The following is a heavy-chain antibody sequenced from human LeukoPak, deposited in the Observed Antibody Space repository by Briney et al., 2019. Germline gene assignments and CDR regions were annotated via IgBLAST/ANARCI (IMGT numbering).Heavy chain of an antibody. J-gene: IGHJ4*02. CDR3: ASGLYYDFWSGYSPTYYYDSSGYLFDY. V-gene: IGHV3-74*01. Sequence: GGSLRLSCAASGFTFSSYWMHWVRHAPGKGLVWVSRINSDGSSTSYADSVKGRFTISRDNAKNTLYLQMNSLRAEDTAVYYCASGLYYDFWSGYSPTYYYDSSGYLFDYWGQGTLVTVSS. D-gene: IGHD3-3*01. CDR2: INSDGSST. CDR1: GFTFSSYW.